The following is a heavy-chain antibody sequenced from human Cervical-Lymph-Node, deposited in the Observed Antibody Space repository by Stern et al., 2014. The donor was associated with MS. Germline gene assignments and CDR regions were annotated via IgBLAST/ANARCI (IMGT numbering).Heavy chain of an antibody. V-gene: IGHV1-69*01. CDR3: AREGIPGAGGTFDN. D-gene: IGHD1-26*01. Sequence: DQLVESGAEVKKPGSSVKVSCKVSGGTFSSYNLNWVRQAPGQGLEWMGGIIPIFATTNYAQRFQGKVTITADGSTSTAYMEVTSLRSEDTAVYYCAREGIPGAGGTFDNWGQGTLVIVSS. CDR1: GGTFSSYN. CDR2: IIPIFATT. J-gene: IGHJ4*02.